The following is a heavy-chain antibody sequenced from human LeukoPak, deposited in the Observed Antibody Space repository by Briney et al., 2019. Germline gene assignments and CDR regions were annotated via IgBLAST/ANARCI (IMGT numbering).Heavy chain of an antibody. J-gene: IGHJ6*03. V-gene: IGHV1-2*02. Sequence: ASVKVSCKPSGYTFTDYYMHWLRQAPGQGLEWMGWISPNSGGTNYAQKFQGRVTMTRDTSIRTAYTEMSRLISDDTAVYYCARDRGRISEYYGSGRTLQYYMDVWGKGTTVTVSS. CDR1: GYTFTDYY. CDR3: ARDRGRISEYYGSGRTLQYYMDV. CDR2: ISPNSGGT. D-gene: IGHD3-10*01.